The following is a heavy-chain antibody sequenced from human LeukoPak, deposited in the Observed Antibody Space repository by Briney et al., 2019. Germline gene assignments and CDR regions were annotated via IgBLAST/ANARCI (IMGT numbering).Heavy chain of an antibody. Sequence: GGSLRLSCAASGFTFSSYAMSWVRQAPGKGLEWVSAISGSGGSTYYADSVKGRFTISRDNSKNTLYLQMNSLRAEDTAVYYCAKDGSPKGYSSGWFFDYWGLGTLVTVSS. J-gene: IGHJ4*02. V-gene: IGHV3-23*01. CDR1: GFTFSSYA. CDR3: AKDGSPKGYSSGWFFDY. D-gene: IGHD6-19*01. CDR2: ISGSGGST.